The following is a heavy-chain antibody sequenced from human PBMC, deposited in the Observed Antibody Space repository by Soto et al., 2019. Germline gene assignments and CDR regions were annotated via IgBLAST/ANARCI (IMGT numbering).Heavy chain of an antibody. CDR1: GDCIGGAGY. V-gene: IGHV4-31*03. J-gene: IGHJ5*02. D-gene: IGHD2-21*02. Sequence: SETLSLTCTVSGDCIGGAGYWGWIRKFPGRGLEWIGCISSSGSTYYNPALNNRISLSLDTSQNQSSLKLLSVTAADTAIYYCARSGVTGIVIPSHWFDPWGQGTLVTVSS. CDR3: ARSGVTGIVIPSHWFDP. CDR2: ISSSGST.